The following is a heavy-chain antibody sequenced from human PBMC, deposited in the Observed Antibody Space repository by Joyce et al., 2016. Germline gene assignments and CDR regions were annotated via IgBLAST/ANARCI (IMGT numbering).Heavy chain of an antibody. CDR2: VIPMSGTR. CDR1: GGTFNTYA. V-gene: IGHV1-69*06. CDR3: ARPNRSNWDHLDF. D-gene: IGHD1-1*01. J-gene: IGHJ4*02. Sequence: QVQLVQSGAEVKKTGSSVKGSCKASGGTFNTYAINWVRQAPGQGLEWMGAVIPMSGTRNYAQKFQGRVTIIADISTTTASMELSSLTSEDTAMYFCARPNRSNWDHLDFWGQGTLVTVSS.